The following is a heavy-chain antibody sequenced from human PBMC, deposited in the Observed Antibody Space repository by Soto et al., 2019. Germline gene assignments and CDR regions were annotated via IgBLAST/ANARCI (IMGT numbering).Heavy chain of an antibody. CDR2: IKSKTDGGTT. Sequence: GGSLRLSCAASGFTFNNAWMSWVRQAPGKGLEWVGRIKSKTDGGTTDYAAPVKGRFTISRDDSKNTLYLQMNSLKTEDTAVYYCTTRAADGYTFYYGMDVWGQGTTVTVSS. CDR3: TTRAADGYTFYYGMDV. J-gene: IGHJ6*02. V-gene: IGHV3-15*01. CDR1: GFTFNNAW. D-gene: IGHD5-12*01.